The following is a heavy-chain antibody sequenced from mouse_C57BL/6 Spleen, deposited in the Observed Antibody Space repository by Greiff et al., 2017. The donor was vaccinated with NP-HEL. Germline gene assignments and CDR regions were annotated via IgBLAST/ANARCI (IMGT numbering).Heavy chain of an antibody. D-gene: IGHD1-1*01. J-gene: IGHJ1*03. V-gene: IGHV1-69*01. CDR3: ARRNYYGSSGGYWYFDV. Sequence: VQLQQSGAELVMPGASVKLSCKASGYTFTSYWMHWVKQRPGQGLEWIGEIDPSDSYPNYNQKFKGKSTLTVDKSSSTAYMQLSGLTSEDSAVYYCARRNYYGSSGGYWYFDVWGTGTTVTVSS. CDR1: GYTFTSYW. CDR2: IDPSDSYP.